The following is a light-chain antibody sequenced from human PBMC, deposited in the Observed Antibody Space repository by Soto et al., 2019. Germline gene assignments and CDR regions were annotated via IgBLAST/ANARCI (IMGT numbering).Light chain of an antibody. CDR1: QSVVYSDGNTY. Sequence: DVAMTQSPLSLPVTLGQPASISCRSSQSVVYSDGNTYLNWFQQRPGQSPRRLIYKVSNRDSGVPDRFSGRGSGTDFTLKISRVEAEDVGVYYCMQGTYWPFTFGPGTKVDIK. V-gene: IGKV2-30*01. J-gene: IGKJ3*01. CDR2: KVS. CDR3: MQGTYWPFT.